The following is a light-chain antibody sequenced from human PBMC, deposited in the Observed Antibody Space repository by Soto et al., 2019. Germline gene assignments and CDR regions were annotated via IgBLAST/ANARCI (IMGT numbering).Light chain of an antibody. Sequence: EVVLTQSPGTLSLSLGERATLSCRASPSLTSRYLAWFQQQTGQAPRLLIYGAYSRATGIPDRFSGSGSGRDFTLPISRLEPEDFAAYYCQQHGHSHPWTFGQGTRVEIK. V-gene: IGKV3-20*01. CDR3: QQHGHSHPWT. CDR1: PSLTSRY. CDR2: GAY. J-gene: IGKJ1*01.